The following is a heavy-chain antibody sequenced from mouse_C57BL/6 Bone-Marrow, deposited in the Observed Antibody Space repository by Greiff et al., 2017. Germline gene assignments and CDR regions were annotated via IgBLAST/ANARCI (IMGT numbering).Heavy chain of an antibody. CDR3: TTISYYGSSPRDY. CDR2: IDPENGDT. J-gene: IGHJ2*01. CDR1: GFNIKDDY. V-gene: IGHV14-4*01. D-gene: IGHD1-1*01. Sequence: VQLQQSGAELVRPGASVKLSCTASGFNIKDDYMHWVKQRPEQGLEWIGWIDPENGDTEYASKFQGKATITADKSSNTAYLQLTSLTSDDTAVYYCTTISYYGSSPRDYWGQGTTLTVSS.